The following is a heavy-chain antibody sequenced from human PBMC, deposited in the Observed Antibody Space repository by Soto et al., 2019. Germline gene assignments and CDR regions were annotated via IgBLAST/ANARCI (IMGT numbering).Heavy chain of an antibody. CDR3: ARDVPLNYYDGTYSYYAMDV. J-gene: IGHJ6*02. CDR2: IIPFFKAT. V-gene: IGHV1-69*13. CDR1: GGTFSSHA. Sequence: SVKVSCKASGGTFSSHAISWVRQAPGQGLEWMGGIIPFFKATNYAQKFQGRVTITADDSTSTAYMDLYSLRSEDTAVYYCARDVPLNYYDGTYSYYAMDVWGQWTTVTVYS. D-gene: IGHD3-16*01.